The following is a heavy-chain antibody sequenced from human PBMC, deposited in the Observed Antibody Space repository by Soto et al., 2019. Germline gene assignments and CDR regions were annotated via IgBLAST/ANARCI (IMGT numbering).Heavy chain of an antibody. V-gene: IGHV3-30*03. D-gene: IGHD1-1*01. CDR1: GFTFSSYG. J-gene: IGHJ3*02. CDR2: ISYDGSNK. Sequence: PGGSLRLSCAASGFTFSSYGMHWVRRAPGKGLEWVAVISYDGSNKYYADSVKGRFTISRDNSKNTLYLQMNSLRAEDTAVYSCAIFEMATTTPDAFDIWGQGTMVTVS. CDR3: AIFEMATTTPDAFDI.